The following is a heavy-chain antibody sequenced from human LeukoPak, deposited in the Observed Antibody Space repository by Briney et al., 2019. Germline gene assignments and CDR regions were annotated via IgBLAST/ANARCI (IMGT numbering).Heavy chain of an antibody. CDR1: GFTFSSYA. V-gene: IGHV3-23*01. CDR3: AKGMEYSSSSFDY. J-gene: IGHJ4*02. D-gene: IGHD6-6*01. Sequence: GGSLRLSCAASGFTFSSYAMSWVRQAPGKGLEWVSTISGSGGNTYYADSVKGRFTISRDNSKNTLYLQMNSLRAEDTAVYYCAKGMEYSSSSFDYWGQGTLVTVSS. CDR2: ISGSGGNT.